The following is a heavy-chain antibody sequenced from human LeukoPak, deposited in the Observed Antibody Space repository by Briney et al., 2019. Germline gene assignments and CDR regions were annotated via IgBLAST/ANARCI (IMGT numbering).Heavy chain of an antibody. CDR1: GFTFSSYA. CDR2: ISGSGGST. J-gene: IGHJ4*02. Sequence: GGSLRLSCAASGFTFSSYAMSWVRQAPGKGLEWVSAISGSGGSTYYADSVKGRFTISRDNSKNTLYLQMNSLRAEDTAVYYCANQGDYYDSSGSKAFDYWGQGTLVTVSS. D-gene: IGHD3-22*01. CDR3: ANQGDYYDSSGSKAFDY. V-gene: IGHV3-23*01.